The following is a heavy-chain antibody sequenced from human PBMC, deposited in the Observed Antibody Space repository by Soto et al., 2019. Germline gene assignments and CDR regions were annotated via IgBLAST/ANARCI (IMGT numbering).Heavy chain of an antibody. CDR3: ARVPLLGTTDYGLDV. V-gene: IGHV3-74*01. CDR2: INNDGSKT. J-gene: IGHJ6*02. Sequence: EVQLVESGGGVVQAGGSLRLSCAASGFTISPYWMHWVRQPPGKGLVWVSRINNDGSKTGYADSVKGRFTISRENAQSPLYRQMNSLRAEDTAVYYCARVPLLGTTDYGLDVWGQWTTVSVSS. D-gene: IGHD1-7*01. CDR1: GFTISPYW.